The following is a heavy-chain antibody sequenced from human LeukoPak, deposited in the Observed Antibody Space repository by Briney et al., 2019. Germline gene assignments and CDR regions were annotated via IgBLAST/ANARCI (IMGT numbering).Heavy chain of an antibody. CDR1: GFTFSSYG. V-gene: IGHV3-30*18. Sequence: GMSLRLSCAASGFTFSSYGMHWVRQAPGKGLEWVAVISYDGSNKYYADSVKGRFTISRDNSKNTLYLQMNSLRAEDTAVYYCAKDSSGWTTLGYFDYWGQGTLVTVSS. CDR2: ISYDGSNK. CDR3: AKDSSGWTTLGYFDY. J-gene: IGHJ4*02. D-gene: IGHD6-19*01.